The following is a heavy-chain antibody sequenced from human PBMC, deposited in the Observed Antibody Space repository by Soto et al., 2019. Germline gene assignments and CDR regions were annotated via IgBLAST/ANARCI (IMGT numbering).Heavy chain of an antibody. J-gene: IGHJ4*02. CDR1: GYTFTSYA. D-gene: IGHD1-26*01. CDR3: ARDQYSGSYVY. CDR2: IGADTGGT. Sequence: QVQLVQSGAEAKKPGASVKVSCKASGYTFTSYAMHWVRQAPGQSLEWMGWIGADTGGTRYSQKFQGRVTITSDTSASTAYMELSSLRSEDTAVYYCARDQYSGSYVYWGQGTLVTVSS. V-gene: IGHV1-3*01.